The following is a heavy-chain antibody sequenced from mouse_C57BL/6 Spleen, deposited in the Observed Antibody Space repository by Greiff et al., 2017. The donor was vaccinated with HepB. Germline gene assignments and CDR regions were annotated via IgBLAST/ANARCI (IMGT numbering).Heavy chain of an antibody. J-gene: IGHJ2*01. CDR1: GYSITSGYY. CDR3: ARDLPY. CDR2: ISYDGSN. Sequence: VQLKQSGPGLVKPSQSLSLTCSVTGYSITSGYYWNWIRQFPGNKLEWMGYISYDGSNNYNPSLKNRISITRDTSKNQFFLKLNSVTTEDTATYYCARDLPYWGQGTTLTVSS. D-gene: IGHD2-1*01. V-gene: IGHV3-6*01.